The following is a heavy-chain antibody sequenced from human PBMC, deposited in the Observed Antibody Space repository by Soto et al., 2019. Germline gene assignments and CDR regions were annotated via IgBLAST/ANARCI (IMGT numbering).Heavy chain of an antibody. V-gene: IGHV1-69*01. D-gene: IGHD1-7*01. Sequence: QVQLVQSGAEVKKPGSSVKVSCKASGGTFSSYAISWVRQAPGQGLEWMGGIIPIFGTANYAQKFQGRVTITADESTSTGYRELRSLRSEDTAVYYCARDTGTTERIVDYYGMDVWGQETTVTVSS. CDR3: ARDTGTTERIVDYYGMDV. CDR2: IIPIFGTA. CDR1: GGTFSSYA. J-gene: IGHJ6*02.